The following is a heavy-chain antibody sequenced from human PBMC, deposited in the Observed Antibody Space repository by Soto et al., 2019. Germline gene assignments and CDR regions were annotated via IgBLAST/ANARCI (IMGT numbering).Heavy chain of an antibody. Sequence: SETLSLTCGASGGTIRSPDWWTWVRQPPGKGLEWIGEIFQSGSTNYTPSLESRVTISVDKSKNQFSLTLTSVTAADTAVYFCARGRGRYSSGWSWFDPWGQGILVTVSS. D-gene: IGHD6-19*01. CDR2: IFQSGST. CDR1: GGTIRSPDW. J-gene: IGHJ5*02. V-gene: IGHV4-4*02. CDR3: ARGRGRYSSGWSWFDP.